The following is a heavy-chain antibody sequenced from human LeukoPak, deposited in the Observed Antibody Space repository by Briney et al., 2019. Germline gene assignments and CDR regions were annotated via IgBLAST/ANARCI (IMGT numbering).Heavy chain of an antibody. D-gene: IGHD1-1*01. CDR3: EKSSGTTYY. J-gene: IGHJ4*02. V-gene: IGHV3-48*03. CDR2: ISSSGSTI. CDR1: GFTFSSYE. Sequence: GGPLRLSCAASGFTFSSYEMNWVRQAPGKGLEWVSYISSSGSTIYYADSVKGRFTISRDNAKNSLYLQMNSLRAEDTAVYYCEKSSGTTYYWGQGTLVTVSS.